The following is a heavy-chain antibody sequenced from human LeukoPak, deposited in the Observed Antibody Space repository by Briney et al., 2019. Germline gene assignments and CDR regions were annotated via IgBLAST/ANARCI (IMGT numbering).Heavy chain of an antibody. D-gene: IGHD1-26*01. Sequence: KSSETLSLTCTVSGGSISSYYWSWIRQPPGKGLEWIGYIYYSGSTNYNPSLKSRVTISVDTSKNQFSLKLSSVTAADTAVYYCARGSSWELLAFNFDCWGQGTLVTVSS. CDR2: IYYSGST. CDR1: GGSISSYY. V-gene: IGHV4-59*01. J-gene: IGHJ4*02. CDR3: ARGSSWELLAFNFDC.